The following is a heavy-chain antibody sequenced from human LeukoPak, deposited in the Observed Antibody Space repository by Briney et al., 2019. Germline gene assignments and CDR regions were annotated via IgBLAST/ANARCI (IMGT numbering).Heavy chain of an antibody. CDR3: AKDWILLFLRPLRLSYMDV. J-gene: IGHJ6*03. D-gene: IGHD3-10*01. CDR2: ISYDGSNT. Sequence: GRSLRLSCAAAGFRFKSYGMHWVRQAPGKGLEWVAVISYDGSNTYYVDSVKGRFSISRANSNNTVYLQLNSLKVEDTAVYYCAKDWILLFLRPLRLSYMDVWGKGTAVTVSS. CDR1: GFRFKSYG. V-gene: IGHV3-30*18.